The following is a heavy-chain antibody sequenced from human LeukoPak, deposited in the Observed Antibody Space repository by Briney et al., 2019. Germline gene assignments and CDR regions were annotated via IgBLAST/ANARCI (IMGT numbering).Heavy chain of an antibody. CDR2: ISSSSSYI. CDR3: AKEIVIGGWSYNWFDP. CDR1: GFTFSSYA. V-gene: IGHV3-21*04. D-gene: IGHD6-19*01. Sequence: GGSLRLSCAASGFTFSSYAMSWVRQAPGKGLEWVSSISSSSSYIYYADSVKGRFTISRDNAKNSLYLQMNSLRAEDTAVYYCAKEIVIGGWSYNWFDPWGQGTLVTVSS. J-gene: IGHJ5*02.